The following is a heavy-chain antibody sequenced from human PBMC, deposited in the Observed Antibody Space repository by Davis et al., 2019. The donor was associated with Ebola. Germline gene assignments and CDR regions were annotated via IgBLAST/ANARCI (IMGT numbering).Heavy chain of an antibody. CDR3: ATGATEVFDF. Sequence: PSETLSLTCAVYGGSFSGYYWTWIRQPPGKGLEWIGEINHSGSTNYNPSLKSRVTISVDTSKNQFSLKLSSVTAADTAVYYCATGATEVFDFWGQGTLVTVSS. V-gene: IGHV4-34*01. CDR1: GGSFSGYY. J-gene: IGHJ4*02. D-gene: IGHD7-27*01. CDR2: INHSGST.